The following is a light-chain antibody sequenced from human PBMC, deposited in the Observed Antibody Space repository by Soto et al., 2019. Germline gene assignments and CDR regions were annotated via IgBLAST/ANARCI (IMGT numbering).Light chain of an antibody. CDR2: WAS. V-gene: IGKV4-1*01. CDR1: QSLLANCNNKNC. Sequence: DIVMTQSPDSLAVSLGERATINCKSSQSLLANCNNKNCLAWYQHKPGQPPKLLILWASTRESGVPDRFSGSGSVTDFTLAISRLHAEDSAVYYCQHCVSPPFPFGQGTKLEIK. J-gene: IGKJ2*01. CDR3: QHCVSPPFP.